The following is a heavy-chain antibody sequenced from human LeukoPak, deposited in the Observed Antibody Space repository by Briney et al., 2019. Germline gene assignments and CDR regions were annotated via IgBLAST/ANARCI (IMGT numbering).Heavy chain of an antibody. CDR2: IYHSGST. V-gene: IGHV4-38-2*02. CDR3: ARESRYRGGEREYYFDY. Sequence: SETLSLTCTVPGYSISSGYYWGWIRQPPGKGLEWIGSIYHSGSTYYNPSLKSRVTISVDTSKNQFSLKLSSVTAADTAVYYCARESRYRGGEREYYFDYWGQGTLVTVSS. J-gene: IGHJ4*02. CDR1: GYSISSGYY. D-gene: IGHD2-21*01.